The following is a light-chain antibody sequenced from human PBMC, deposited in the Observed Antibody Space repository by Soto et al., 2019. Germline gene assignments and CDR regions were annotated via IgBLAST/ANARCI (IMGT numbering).Light chain of an antibody. J-gene: IGKJ1*01. CDR2: TAS. V-gene: IGKV1-9*01. CDR3: QQLNNYPRT. CDR1: QGISSY. Sequence: DIQFTQSPSFLSSSVPERFTITCRASQGISSYLAWYQQKPGKAPKLLISTASTLQSGVPSRFSGSGSGTEFTLTISSLQPEDFATYYCQQLNNYPRTFGQGTKVDIK.